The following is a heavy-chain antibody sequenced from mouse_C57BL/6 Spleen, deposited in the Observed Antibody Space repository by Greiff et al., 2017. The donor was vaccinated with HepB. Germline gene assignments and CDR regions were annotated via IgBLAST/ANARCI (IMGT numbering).Heavy chain of an antibody. CDR2: IDPSDSYT. Sequence: QVQLQQPGAELVMPGASVKLSCKASGYTFTSYWMHWVKQRPGQGLEWIGEIDPSDSYTNYNQKFKGKSTLTVDKSSSTAYMQLSSLTSEDSAVYYCARYSNEFDYYAMDYWGQGTSVTVAS. V-gene: IGHV1-69*01. J-gene: IGHJ4*01. CDR1: GYTFTSYW. D-gene: IGHD2-5*01. CDR3: ARYSNEFDYYAMDY.